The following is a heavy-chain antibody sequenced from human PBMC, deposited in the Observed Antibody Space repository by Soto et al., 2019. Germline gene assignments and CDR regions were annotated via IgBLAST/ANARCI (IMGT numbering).Heavy chain of an antibody. CDR1: GIRFDDYA. J-gene: IGHJ4*02. V-gene: IGHV3-9*01. Sequence: SLKLSCVVSGIRFDDYAMHWVRQVPGKGLEWVSGINLDSGDIGYADSVKGRFTISRDNAKNSLYLQMNSLKTEDTALYYCAKDTAPGFYDANGHLGYWGQGTAVTVSS. CDR2: INLDSGDI. D-gene: IGHD2-8*01. CDR3: AKDTAPGFYDANGHLGY.